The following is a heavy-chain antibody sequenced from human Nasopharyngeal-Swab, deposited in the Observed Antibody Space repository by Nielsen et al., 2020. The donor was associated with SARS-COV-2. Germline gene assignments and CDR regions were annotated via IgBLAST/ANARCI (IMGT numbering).Heavy chain of an antibody. V-gene: IGHV3-53*01. CDR2: TEIGGIT. CDR1: GFIVSSTY. D-gene: IGHD1-14*01. CDR3: AKPKHYYYYGMDV. Sequence: GGSLRLSCAVSGFIVSSTYMSWVRQAPGKGLEWVSVTEIGGITHYADSVKGRFTISRDNSKNTLYLQMNSLRAEDTAVYYCAKPKHYYYYGMDVWGQGTTVTVSS. J-gene: IGHJ6*02.